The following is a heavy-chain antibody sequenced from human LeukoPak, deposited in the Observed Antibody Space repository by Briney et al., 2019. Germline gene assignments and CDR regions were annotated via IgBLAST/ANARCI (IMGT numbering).Heavy chain of an antibody. Sequence: GGSLRLSCAASGFTFSSYAMSWVRQAPGKGLEWVSAISGSGGSTYYADSVKGRFTISRDNSKNTLYLQMNSLRAEDTAVYYCVMVRDDGNSNYWGQGTLVTVSS. CDR3: VMVRDDGNSNY. V-gene: IGHV3-23*01. CDR2: ISGSGGST. J-gene: IGHJ4*02. D-gene: IGHD3-10*01. CDR1: GFTFSSYA.